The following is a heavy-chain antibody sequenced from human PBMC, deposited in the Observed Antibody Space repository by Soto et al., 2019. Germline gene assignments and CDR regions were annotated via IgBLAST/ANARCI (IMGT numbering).Heavy chain of an antibody. CDR3: AGGSSTNDYNFYGMDV. Sequence: QVQLVQSGAEVKKPGASVKVSCKASGYTFTSYGISWVRQAPGQGLEWMGWISAYNGNTNYAQKLQGRVTITTDTTTSSAYMELRSLRSDDTAVYYCAGGSSTNDYNFYGMDVGGQGNTVTVSS. J-gene: IGHJ6*02. CDR1: GYTFTSYG. V-gene: IGHV1-18*01. D-gene: IGHD2-2*01. CDR2: ISAYNGNT.